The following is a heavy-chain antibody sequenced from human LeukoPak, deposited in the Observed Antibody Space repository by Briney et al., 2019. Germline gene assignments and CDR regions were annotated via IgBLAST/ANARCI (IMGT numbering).Heavy chain of an antibody. V-gene: IGHV3-23*01. CDR1: GFAFSRYG. J-gene: IGHJ4*02. CDR2: ISGSGGNT. Sequence: PGGSLRLSCAASGFAFSRYGIVWVRQAPGRGLEWVSGISGSGGNTYYGDSVKGRFTISRDNSKNTVYLQMNSLRAEDTAVYYCAKAQVYLDYWGQGTLATVSS. CDR3: AKAQVYLDY.